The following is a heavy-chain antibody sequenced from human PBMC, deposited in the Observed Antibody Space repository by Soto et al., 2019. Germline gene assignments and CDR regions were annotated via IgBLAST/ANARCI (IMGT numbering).Heavy chain of an antibody. CDR3: ARGPTSGAFDI. Sequence: QVYLMESGGGVVQPGRSLRLSCAASGFTFSSSDIHWVRQAPGKGLEWVAHISIDTKRQYYADPEKGRFTGSRDNSKRMAYLQMNSLRAEDTALYYCARGPTSGAFDIWGQGTMVTVSS. D-gene: IGHD1-26*01. V-gene: IGHV3-30*03. CDR2: ISIDTKRQ. CDR1: GFTFSSSD. J-gene: IGHJ3*02.